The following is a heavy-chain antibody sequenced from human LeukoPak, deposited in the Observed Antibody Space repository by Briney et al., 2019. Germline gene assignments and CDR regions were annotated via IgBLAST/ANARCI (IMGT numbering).Heavy chain of an antibody. D-gene: IGHD3-22*01. J-gene: IGHJ3*02. CDR1: GYTFADYY. CDR2: IDPNSGGT. CDR3: AREYYDRSGRKNAFEN. Sequence: GASVKVSCKASGYTFADYYLHWVRQAPGQGLEWMGCIDPNSGGTKYPQKFQGRVTMTRDTSISTAYMELSRLRSDDTAMFYCAREYYDRSGRKNAFENWGQGTMVTVSS. V-gene: IGHV1-2*02.